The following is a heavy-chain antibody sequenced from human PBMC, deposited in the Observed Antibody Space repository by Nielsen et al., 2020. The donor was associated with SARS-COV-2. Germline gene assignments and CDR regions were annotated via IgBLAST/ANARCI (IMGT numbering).Heavy chain of an antibody. Sequence: SVTVSCQPSVYTLTSYYLLFVRLAPGQGLEWMGIINPSGGNTSYAQKFQGRVTITRDTSTSTVYMELSSLRSEDPTVYYCATDRDSDGLYTYYFDYWGQGTLVTVSS. J-gene: IGHJ4*02. D-gene: IGHD5-18*01. CDR1: VYTLTSYY. CDR2: INPSGGNT. V-gene: IGHV1-46*01. CDR3: ATDRDSDGLYTYYFDY.